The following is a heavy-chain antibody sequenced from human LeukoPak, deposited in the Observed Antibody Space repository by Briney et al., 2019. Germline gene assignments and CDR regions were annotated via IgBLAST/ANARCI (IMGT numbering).Heavy chain of an antibody. CDR2: ISAYNGNT. CDR1: GYTFTSYG. V-gene: IGHV1-18*01. Sequence: GASVKVSCKASGYTFTSYGISRVRQAPGQGLEWMGWISAYNGNTNYAQKLQGRVTMTTDTSTSTAYMELRSLRSDDTAVYYCARDGFPSYYYDSSGYPLFDYWGQGTLVTVSS. J-gene: IGHJ4*02. CDR3: ARDGFPSYYYDSSGYPLFDY. D-gene: IGHD3-22*01.